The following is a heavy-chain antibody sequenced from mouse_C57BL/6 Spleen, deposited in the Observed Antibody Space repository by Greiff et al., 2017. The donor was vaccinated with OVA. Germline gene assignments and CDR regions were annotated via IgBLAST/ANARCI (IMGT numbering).Heavy chain of an antibody. CDR1: GYTFTDYE. V-gene: IGHV1-15*01. J-gene: IGHJ3*01. Sequence: VQLVESGAELVRPGASVTLSCKASGYTFTDYEMHWVKQTPVHGLEWIGAIDPETGGTAYNQKFKGKAILTADKSSSTAYMELRSLTSEDSAVYYCTAYYSNYGSFAYWGQGTLVTVSA. CDR3: TAYYSNYGSFAY. D-gene: IGHD2-5*01. CDR2: IDPETGGT.